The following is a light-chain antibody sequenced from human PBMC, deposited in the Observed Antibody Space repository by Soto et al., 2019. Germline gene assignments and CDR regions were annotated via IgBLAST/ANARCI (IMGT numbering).Light chain of an antibody. J-gene: IGLJ2*01. CDR2: SNN. Sequence: QAVVTQPPSASGTPGQRVTISCSGSSSNIGSNTVNWYQQLPGTAPKLLIYSNNQRPSGVPDRFSGSKSGTSASLAISGLLSEDDADYYCAAWDDSLNGLVFGGGTKLTVL. CDR1: SSNIGSNT. V-gene: IGLV1-44*01. CDR3: AAWDDSLNGLV.